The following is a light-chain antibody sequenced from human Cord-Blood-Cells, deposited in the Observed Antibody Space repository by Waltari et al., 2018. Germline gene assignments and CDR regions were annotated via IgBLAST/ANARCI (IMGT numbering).Light chain of an antibody. V-gene: IGKV1-33*01. CDR1: QDISNY. J-gene: IGKJ2*01. Sequence: DIQMTQSPSSLSASVGDRVTITCQASQDISNYLKWYQQKPGKAPKLLIYDASNLETGGPSRFSGSGSGTDFTFTISSLQPEDIATYYCQQYDNLPYTFGQGTKLEIK. CDR2: DAS. CDR3: QQYDNLPYT.